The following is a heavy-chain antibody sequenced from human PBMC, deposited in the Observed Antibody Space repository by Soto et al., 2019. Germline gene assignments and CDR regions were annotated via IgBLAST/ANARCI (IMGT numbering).Heavy chain of an antibody. CDR1: VFSLSTNT. CDR2: ISNDGIRK. V-gene: IGHV3-30*04. D-gene: IGHD2-21*02. J-gene: IGHJ4*02. CDR3: ARVATAMTYDF. Sequence: GGSLRLSGAASVFSLSTNTMHWVRQVPGKGLEWVASISNDGIRKYYADFVKGRFTISRDTANNILYLEMNSLRAEDTSLYYCARVATAMTYDFWGQGTQVTVSS.